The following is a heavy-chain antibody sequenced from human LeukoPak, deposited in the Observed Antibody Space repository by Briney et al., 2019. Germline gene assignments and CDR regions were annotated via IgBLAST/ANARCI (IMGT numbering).Heavy chain of an antibody. V-gene: IGHV3-74*01. J-gene: IGHJ3*02. CDR2: INSDGSSK. Sequence: GGSLRLSCAASGFTFSRYWMHWVRQAPGKGLLCVSRINSDGSSKYYADSVKGRFTTSRDNAKNALHLQMNSLTAEDTAVYYCVLDLFSSFAFDIWGQGTMVTVSS. CDR1: GFTFSRYW. CDR3: VLDLFSSFAFDI. D-gene: IGHD3/OR15-3a*01.